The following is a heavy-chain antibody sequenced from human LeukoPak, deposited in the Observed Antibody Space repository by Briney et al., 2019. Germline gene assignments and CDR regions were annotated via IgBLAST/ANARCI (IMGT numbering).Heavy chain of an antibody. CDR1: GFTFSSYA. V-gene: IGHV3-74*01. J-gene: IGHJ4*02. D-gene: IGHD1-14*01. CDR3: VRDLGSGTPFDY. CDR2: ITISETNT. Sequence: PGGSLRLSCAASGFTFSSYAMSWVRQPPGKGLVWVSRITISETNTDYADSVKGRFTISRDNAKNTVYLQMDNLRAEDTAVYYCVRDLGSGTPFDYWGQGALVIVSS.